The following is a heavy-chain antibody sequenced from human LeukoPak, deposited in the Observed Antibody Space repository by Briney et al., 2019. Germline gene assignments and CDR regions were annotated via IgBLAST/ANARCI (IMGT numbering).Heavy chain of an antibody. CDR2: IYHSGST. CDR3: ARTRRLRAGGSVLDY. Sequence: KPSETLSLTCTVSGYSISSGYYWGWIRQPPGKGLEWIGSIYHSGSTNYNPSLKSRVTISVDTSKNQFSLKLSSVTAADTAVYYCARTRRLRAGGSVLDYWGQGTLVTVSS. V-gene: IGHV4-38-2*02. CDR1: GYSISSGYY. J-gene: IGHJ4*02. D-gene: IGHD3-16*01.